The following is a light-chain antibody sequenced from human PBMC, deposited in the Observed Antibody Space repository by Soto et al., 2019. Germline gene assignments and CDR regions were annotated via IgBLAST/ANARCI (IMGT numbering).Light chain of an antibody. CDR1: SGHSSYA. CDR3: QTWGTGIQV. CDR2: LNSDGSH. V-gene: IGLV4-69*01. Sequence: QLVLTQSPSASASLGASVKLTCTLSSGHSSYAIAWHQQQPEKGPRYLMKLNSDGSHYKGGGIPDRFSGSSSGAECYLTISSLQSEDEADYYCQTWGTGIQVFGTGTKLTVL. J-gene: IGLJ1*01.